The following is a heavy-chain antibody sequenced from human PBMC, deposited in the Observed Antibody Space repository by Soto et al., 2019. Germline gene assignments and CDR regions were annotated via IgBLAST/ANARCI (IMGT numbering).Heavy chain of an antibody. Sequence: SETLSLTCTVAGHSINSDYYWGWIRQPPGKGPEWIGSIYPGGGTYYNPSLKSRVTISIDTSKNQFSLRLISVTAADTAMYYCARKGYYPSGRINLFDSWGQGTLVTVSS. V-gene: IGHV4-38-2*02. D-gene: IGHD3-10*01. CDR2: IYPGGGT. CDR3: ARKGYYPSGRINLFDS. J-gene: IGHJ4*02. CDR1: GHSINSDYY.